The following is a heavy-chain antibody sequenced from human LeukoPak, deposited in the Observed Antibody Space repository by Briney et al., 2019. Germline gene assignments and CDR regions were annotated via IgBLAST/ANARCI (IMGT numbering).Heavy chain of an antibody. CDR3: ARSPGYLADY. Sequence: SVKVSCKASGYTFTSHAISWVRQAPGQGLEWMGGIIPIFGTANYAQKFQGRVTITADESTSTAYMELSSLRSEDTAAYYCARSPGYLADYWGQGTLVTVSS. CDR2: IIPIFGTA. D-gene: IGHD2-15*01. V-gene: IGHV1-69*13. CDR1: GYTFTSHA. J-gene: IGHJ4*02.